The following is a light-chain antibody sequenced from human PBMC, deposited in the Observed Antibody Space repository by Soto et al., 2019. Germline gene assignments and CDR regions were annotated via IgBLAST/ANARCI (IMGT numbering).Light chain of an antibody. J-gene: IGKJ5*01. CDR1: QNIKNF. Sequence: FVMTQSPDALAVSLGERATINCKSSQNIKNFLGWFQQNPGQPPKLLISWASTRESGVPGRFSGSGSGTDFTLTISSLQAEDVAIYYCQQSYGAPFTFGQGTRLDIK. CDR2: WAS. V-gene: IGKV4-1*01. CDR3: QQSYGAPFT.